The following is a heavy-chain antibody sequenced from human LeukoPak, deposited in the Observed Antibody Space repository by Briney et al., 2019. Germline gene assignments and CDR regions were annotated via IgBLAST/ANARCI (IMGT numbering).Heavy chain of an antibody. V-gene: IGHV3-48*04. CDR2: ISSSSSTI. CDR3: ARDLGYSSGPNY. Sequence: GGSLRLSCAASGFTFSSYSMNWVRQAPGKGLEWVSYISSSSSTIYYVDSVKGRFTISRDNAKNSLYLQMNSLRAEDTAVYYCARDLGYSSGPNYWGQGTRVTVSS. D-gene: IGHD6-19*01. J-gene: IGHJ4*02. CDR1: GFTFSSYS.